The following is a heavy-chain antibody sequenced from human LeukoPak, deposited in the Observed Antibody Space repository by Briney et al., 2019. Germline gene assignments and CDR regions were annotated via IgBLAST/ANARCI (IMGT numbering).Heavy chain of an antibody. CDR1: GFTFSSYW. CDR2: IKQDGSEK. Sequence: GGSLRLSCAASGFTFSSYWMNWVRQAPGKGLQWVANIKQDGSEKYYVDSVKGRFTISRDNAKKSLYLQMNSLRAEDTAVYYRAELGITMIGGVWGKGTTVTISS. CDR3: AELGITMIGGV. J-gene: IGHJ6*04. D-gene: IGHD3-10*02. V-gene: IGHV3-7*01.